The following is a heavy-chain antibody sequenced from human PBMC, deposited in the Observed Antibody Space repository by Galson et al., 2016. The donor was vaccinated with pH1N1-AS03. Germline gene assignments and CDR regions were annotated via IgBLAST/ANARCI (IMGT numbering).Heavy chain of an antibody. V-gene: IGHV7-4-1*02. J-gene: IGHJ4*02. D-gene: IGHD6-6*01. CDR1: GYTFNSWV. Sequence: PAKVSCKSSGYTFNSWVINWVRQAPGQGLEWMGWINTQTGRPTYAPGFIGRLVFSMDPSVSTAYVQINSLKADNTGVYYCLRDARRRFDYWGQGTLVTVSS. CDR2: INTQTGRP. CDR3: LRDARRRFDY.